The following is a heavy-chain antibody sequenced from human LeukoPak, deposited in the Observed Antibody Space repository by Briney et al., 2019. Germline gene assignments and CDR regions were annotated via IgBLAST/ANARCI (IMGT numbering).Heavy chain of an antibody. D-gene: IGHD1-26*01. CDR1: GGSISSYY. CDR2: IYYSGST. V-gene: IGHV4-59*01. CDR3: AGRYSGSLDY. Sequence: SETLSLTCTVSGGSISSYYWSWIRQPPGKGLEWIGYIYYSGSTNYNPSLNSRVTISVDTSKNQSSLKLSSVTAADTAVYYCAGRYSGSLDYWGQGTLVTVSS. J-gene: IGHJ4*02.